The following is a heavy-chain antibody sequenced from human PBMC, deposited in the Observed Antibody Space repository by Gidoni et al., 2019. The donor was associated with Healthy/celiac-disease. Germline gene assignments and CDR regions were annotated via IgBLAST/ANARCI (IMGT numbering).Heavy chain of an antibody. Sequence: QVQLVESGGGVVQPGRSLRLSCAASGFTSSSYGMHCVRQAPGKGLEWVAVISYDGSNKYYADSVKGRFTISRDNSKNTLYLQMNSLRAEDTAVYYCAKDVAARTYYYYGMDVWGQGTTVTVSS. CDR3: AKDVAARTYYYYGMDV. V-gene: IGHV3-30*18. CDR1: GFTSSSYG. J-gene: IGHJ6*02. CDR2: ISYDGSNK. D-gene: IGHD6-6*01.